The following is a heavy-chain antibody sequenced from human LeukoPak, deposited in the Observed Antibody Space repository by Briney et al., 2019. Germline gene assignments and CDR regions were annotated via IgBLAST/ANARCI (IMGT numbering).Heavy chain of an antibody. V-gene: IGHV7-4-1*02. CDR2: INTNTGNP. Sequence: ASVKVSCKAFGDTFSGYYIHWVRQAPGQGLEWMGWINTNTGNPTYAQGFTGRFVFSLDTSVSTAYLQISSLKAEDTAVYYCARPDGYSSSWGVFDYWGQGTLVTVSS. CDR1: GDTFSGYY. J-gene: IGHJ4*02. CDR3: ARPDGYSSSWGVFDY. D-gene: IGHD6-13*01.